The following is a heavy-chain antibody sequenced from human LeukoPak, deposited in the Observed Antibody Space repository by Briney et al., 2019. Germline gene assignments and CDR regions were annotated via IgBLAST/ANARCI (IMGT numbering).Heavy chain of an antibody. J-gene: IGHJ4*02. V-gene: IGHV3-21*01. D-gene: IGHD1-26*01. Sequence: GGSLRLSCAGSEFTFRSYSMHWVRQAPGKGLEWVSSISGSSDDIYYADSVKGRFTISRDNSKNSLYLQMKRLRAEGTALYYCARRGYHDYSGFDYWGQGTLVTVSS. CDR2: ISGSSDDI. CDR1: EFTFRSYS. CDR3: ARRGYHDYSGFDY.